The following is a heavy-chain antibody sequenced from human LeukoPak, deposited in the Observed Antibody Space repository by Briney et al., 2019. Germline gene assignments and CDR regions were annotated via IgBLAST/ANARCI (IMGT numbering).Heavy chain of an antibody. D-gene: IGHD4-17*01. CDR1: GFTFDDYA. CDR2: ISWNSGSI. V-gene: IGHV3-9*01. Sequence: GGSLRLSCAASGFTFDDYAMHWVRQAPGKGLEWVSGISWNSGSIGYADSVKGRFTISRDNAKNSLYLQMNSLRAEDTAVYYCARRNPYGDYSDYWGQGTLVTVSS. J-gene: IGHJ4*02. CDR3: ARRNPYGDYSDY.